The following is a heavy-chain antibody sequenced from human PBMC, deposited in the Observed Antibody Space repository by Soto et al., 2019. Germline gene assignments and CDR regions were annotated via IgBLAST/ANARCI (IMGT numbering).Heavy chain of an antibody. CDR1: GFTFNSYA. D-gene: IGHD3-9*01. V-gene: IGHV3-23*01. CDR3: AKERYYDILTGPENDYYYYGMDV. J-gene: IGHJ6*02. CDR2: ISGGGSGT. Sequence: EVQLLESGGGLVQPGGSLRLSCAASGFTFNSYAMSWVRQAPGKGLEWVSDISGGGSGTYYADSVKGRFSISRDNSKNTLYLQMNSLRADDTAIYYCAKERYYDILTGPENDYYYYGMDVWGQGTTVTVSS.